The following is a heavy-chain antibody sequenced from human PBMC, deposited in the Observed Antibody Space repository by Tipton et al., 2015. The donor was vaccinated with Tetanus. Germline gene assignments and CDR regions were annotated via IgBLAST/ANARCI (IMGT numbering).Heavy chain of an antibody. V-gene: IGHV4-39*01. D-gene: IGHD3-10*01. CDR1: GGSISSGNYY. Sequence: LRLSCTVSGGSISSGNYYWGWIRQPPGKGLEWIGSLYFSGRTYYSPPLKSRVTISVDPSNNQFSLKLTSVTAADSAVYYCARHESLVGGSYDYWAREPWSPSPQ. CDR2: LYFSGRT. CDR3: ARHESLVGGSYDY. J-gene: IGHJ4*02.